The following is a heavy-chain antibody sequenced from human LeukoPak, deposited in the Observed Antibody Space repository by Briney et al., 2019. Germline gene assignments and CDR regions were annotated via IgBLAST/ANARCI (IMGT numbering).Heavy chain of an antibody. J-gene: IGHJ5*02. V-gene: IGHV4-31*03. CDR1: GGSISSGGYY. D-gene: IGHD6-6*01. Sequence: SETPSLTCTVSGGSISSGGYYWSWIRQHPGKGLECIGYIYYSGSTYYNPSLKSRVTISVDTSKNQFSLKLSSVTAADTAVYYCAKSLSSSSLMRWFDPWGQGTLVTVSS. CDR3: AKSLSSSSLMRWFDP. CDR2: IYYSGST.